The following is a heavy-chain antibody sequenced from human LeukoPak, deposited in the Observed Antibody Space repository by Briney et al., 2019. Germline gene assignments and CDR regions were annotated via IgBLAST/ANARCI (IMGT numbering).Heavy chain of an antibody. D-gene: IGHD3-10*01. J-gene: IGHJ4*02. CDR1: GGSFSGYY. Sequence: PSETLSLTCAVYGGSFSGYYWNWIRQPPGEGLEWIGEINHSGSTNYNPSLRSRVIISVDTSKNQFSLKLSSVTAADTAVYYCARVRIYGSGSDHFDYWGQGTLVTVSS. CDR2: INHSGST. V-gene: IGHV4-34*01. CDR3: ARVRIYGSGSDHFDY.